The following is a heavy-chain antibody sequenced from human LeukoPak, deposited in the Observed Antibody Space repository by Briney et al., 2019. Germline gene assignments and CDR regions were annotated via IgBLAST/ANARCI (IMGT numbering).Heavy chain of an antibody. J-gene: IGHJ4*02. CDR2: IYYSGST. D-gene: IGHD2-21*02. CDR3: AREAYCGGDCSPHFDY. V-gene: IGHV4-59*01. CDR1: GGSISSYY. Sequence: SETLSLTCTVSGGSISSYYWSWIRQPPGKGLEWIGYIYYSGSTNYNPSLKSRVTISVDTSKNQSSLKLSSVTAADTAVYYCAREAYCGGDCSPHFDYWGQGTLVTVSS.